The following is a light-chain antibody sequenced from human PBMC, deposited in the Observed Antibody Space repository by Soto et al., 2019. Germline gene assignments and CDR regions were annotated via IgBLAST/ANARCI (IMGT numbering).Light chain of an antibody. CDR1: QGVSSN. CDR2: GTS. J-gene: IGKJ1*01. V-gene: IGKV3-15*01. CDR3: QHYNNWPRT. Sequence: EVVMTQSPATLSVSPGERATLSCRASQGVSSNLAWYQQKPGQAPRLLIYGTSPRATGIPARFSGSGSGTEFTLTISSLQSEDFAVYYCQHYNNWPRTFGQGTKVEIK.